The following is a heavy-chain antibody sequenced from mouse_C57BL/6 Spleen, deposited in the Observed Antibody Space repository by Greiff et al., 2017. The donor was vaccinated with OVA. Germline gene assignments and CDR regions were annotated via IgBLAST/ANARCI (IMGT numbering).Heavy chain of an antibody. CDR1: GYTFTDYY. CDR2: INPNNGGT. Sequence: VQLQQSGPELVKPGASVKISCKASGYTFTDYYMNWVKQSHGKSLEWIGDINPNNGGTSYNQKFKGKATLTVDKSSSTAYMELRSLTSEDSAVYYCARQLGRAMDYWGQGTSVTVSS. V-gene: IGHV1-26*01. CDR3: ARQLGRAMDY. D-gene: IGHD4-1*02. J-gene: IGHJ4*01.